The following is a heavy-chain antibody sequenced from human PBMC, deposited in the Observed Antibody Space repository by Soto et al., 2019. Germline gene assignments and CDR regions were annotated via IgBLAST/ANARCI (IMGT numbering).Heavy chain of an antibody. Sequence: ASVKVSCKASGYTFTGYYVHWVRQAPGQGLEWMGWINPNSGGTNYAQKFQGWVTMTRDTSISTAYMELSRLRSDDTAVYYCARGDYGDSKGEDYYYYYMDVWGKGTTVTVSS. CDR2: INPNSGGT. D-gene: IGHD4-17*01. V-gene: IGHV1-2*04. CDR1: GYTFTGYY. J-gene: IGHJ6*03. CDR3: ARGDYGDSKGEDYYYYYMDV.